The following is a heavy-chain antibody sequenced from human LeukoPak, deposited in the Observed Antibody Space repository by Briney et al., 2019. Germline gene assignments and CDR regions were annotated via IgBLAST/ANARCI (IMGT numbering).Heavy chain of an antibody. Sequence: SVKVSCKASGGTFSSYAISWVRQAPGQGLEWMGRIIPIFGTANYAQKFQGRVTITTDESTSTAYMELSSLRSEDTAVYYCASSSGSLDLYYYYMDVWGKGTTVTVSS. CDR2: IIPIFGTA. CDR1: GGTFSSYA. V-gene: IGHV1-69*05. D-gene: IGHD6-19*01. J-gene: IGHJ6*03. CDR3: ASSSGSLDLYYYYMDV.